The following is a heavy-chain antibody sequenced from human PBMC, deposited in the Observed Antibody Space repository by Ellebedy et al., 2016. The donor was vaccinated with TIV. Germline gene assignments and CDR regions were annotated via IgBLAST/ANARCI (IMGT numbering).Heavy chain of an antibody. D-gene: IGHD5-18*01. V-gene: IGHV3-15*01. CDR3: TTVYRYNYDSV. J-gene: IGHJ4*02. CDR2: IKSKTDGGAA. CDR1: GFTFSNAW. Sequence: PGGSLRLSCAASGFTFSNAWMNWVRQAPGKGLEWVGRIKSKTDGGAADYAAPVKGIFTISRDDSKNTLYLQMNSLKTEDTAVYFCTTVYRYNYDSVWGQGTLVTVSS.